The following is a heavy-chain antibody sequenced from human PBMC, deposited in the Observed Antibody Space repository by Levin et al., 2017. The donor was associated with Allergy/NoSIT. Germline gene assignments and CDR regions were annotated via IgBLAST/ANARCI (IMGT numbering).Heavy chain of an antibody. V-gene: IGHV4-30-4*01. CDR3: ATRGYSGYEPSD. CDR2: IYYSGST. CDR1: GGSISSGDYY. D-gene: IGHD5-12*01. J-gene: IGHJ4*02. Sequence: SETLSLTCTVSGGSISSGDYYWSWIRQPPGKGLEWIGYIYYSGSTYYNPSLKSRVTISVDTSKNQFSLKLSSVTAADTAVYYCATRGYSGYEPSDWGQGTLVTVSS.